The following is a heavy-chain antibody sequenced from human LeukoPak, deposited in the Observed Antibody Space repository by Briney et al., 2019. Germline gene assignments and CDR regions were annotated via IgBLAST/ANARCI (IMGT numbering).Heavy chain of an antibody. V-gene: IGHV4-39*07. CDR1: GGSISSSSYY. J-gene: IGHJ4*02. D-gene: IGHD3-9*01. Sequence: TPSETLSLTCTVSGGSISSSSYYWGWIRQPPGKGLEWIGSIYYSGSTYYNPSLKSRVTMSVDTSKNQFSLKLSSVTAADTAVYYCARTPTYYDILTGYYTYYYFDYWGQGTLVTVSS. CDR2: IYYSGST. CDR3: ARTPTYYDILTGYYTYYYFDY.